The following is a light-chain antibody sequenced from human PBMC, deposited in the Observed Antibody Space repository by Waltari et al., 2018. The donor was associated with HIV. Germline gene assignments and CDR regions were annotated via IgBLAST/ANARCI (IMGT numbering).Light chain of an antibody. V-gene: IGKV3D-20*01. CDR2: DAS. J-gene: IGKJ2*01. Sequence: RLLIYDASSRATGIPDRFGGSGSGTDFILTISRLEPEDFAVYYCQQYGSLYTFGQGTKLEIK. CDR3: QQYGSLYT.